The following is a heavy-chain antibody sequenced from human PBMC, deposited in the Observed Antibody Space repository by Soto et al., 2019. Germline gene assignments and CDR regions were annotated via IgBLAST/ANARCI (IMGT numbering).Heavy chain of an antibody. Sequence: QEQLVQSGPEVRKPGASVRLSCATSGYNFNQYYIHWVRQAPGQGLEWMGIINLRGGTTEYAHKFRGRVTVTGDTSTRTAYMELCSLRSEDTAVYFCARGPDDSDVPRWDHWGQGTLITVSS. V-gene: IGHV1-46*02. CDR1: GYNFNQYY. CDR3: ARGPDDSDVPRWDH. J-gene: IGHJ4*02. D-gene: IGHD4-17*01. CDR2: INLRGGTT.